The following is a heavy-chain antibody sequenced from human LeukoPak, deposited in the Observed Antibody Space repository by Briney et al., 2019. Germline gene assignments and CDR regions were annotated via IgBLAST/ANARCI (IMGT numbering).Heavy chain of an antibody. CDR2: INPSGGSA. J-gene: IGHJ4*02. CDR3: ARARDTGDY. Sequence: GASVKASCKASGYTFTIYYIHWVRQAPGQGLEWMGMINPSGGSATYAQKFQGRVTMTRDTSTSTVYMELSSLRSEDTAVYYCARARDTGDYWGQGTLVTVSS. D-gene: IGHD3-16*02. CDR1: GYTFTIYY. V-gene: IGHV1-46*01.